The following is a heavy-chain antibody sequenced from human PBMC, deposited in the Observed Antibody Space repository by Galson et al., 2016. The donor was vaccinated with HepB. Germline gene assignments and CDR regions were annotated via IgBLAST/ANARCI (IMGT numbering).Heavy chain of an antibody. CDR1: GFTFTDYY. Sequence: SLRLSCAASGFTFTDYYMSWIRQAPGKGLEWLSYISATGIRTYYADSVKGRFTISRDNTKNSLYLQMNSLRVEVTAVYYCVRGIDPWGQGTLVTVSS. V-gene: IGHV3-11*01. CDR3: VRGIDP. CDR2: ISATGIRT. J-gene: IGHJ5*02.